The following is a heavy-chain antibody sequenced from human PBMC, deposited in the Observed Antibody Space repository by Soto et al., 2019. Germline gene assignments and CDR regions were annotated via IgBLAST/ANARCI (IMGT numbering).Heavy chain of an antibody. CDR3: ARLPPYYDLRGGMDV. J-gene: IGHJ6*02. CDR1: GGTFSSYA. Sequence: SVKVSCKASGGTFSSYAISWVRQAPGQGLEWMGGIIPIFGTANYAQKFQGRVTITADKSTSTAYMELSSLRSEDTAVYYCARLPPYYDLRGGMDVWGQGTTVTVSS. V-gene: IGHV1-69*06. CDR2: IIPIFGTA. D-gene: IGHD3-3*01.